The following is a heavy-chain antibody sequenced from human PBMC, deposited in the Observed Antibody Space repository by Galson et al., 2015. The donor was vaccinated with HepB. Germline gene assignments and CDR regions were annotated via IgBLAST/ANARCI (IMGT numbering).Heavy chain of an antibody. CDR1: GFTFSDYS. D-gene: IGHD2-15*01. Sequence: SLRLSCAASGFTFSDYSMNWIRQVPGKGLEWISYISNGGTATYYADSVKGRFTVSRDNARNSLFLQMNSLRAQDTAVYYCARGARSDGSCNGCDWSGPWGQGSLVTVSS. CDR3: ARGARSDGSCNGCDWSGP. V-gene: IGHV3-11*01. CDR2: ISNGGTAT. J-gene: IGHJ5*02.